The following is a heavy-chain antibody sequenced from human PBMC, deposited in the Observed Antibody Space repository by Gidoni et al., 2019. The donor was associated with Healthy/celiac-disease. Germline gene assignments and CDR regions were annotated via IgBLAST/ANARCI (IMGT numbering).Heavy chain of an antibody. CDR3: TTEGLLWFGEFNAFDI. J-gene: IGHJ3*02. V-gene: IGHV3-15*07. Sequence: EVQLVESGGGLVKPGGALRLSCAASGFTFSNAWMNWVRQAPGKGLGWVGRIKSKTDGGTTDYAAPVKGRFTISRDDSKNTLYLQMNSLKTEDTAVYYCTTEGLLWFGEFNAFDIWGQGTMVTVSS. CDR2: IKSKTDGGTT. CDR1: GFTFSNAW. D-gene: IGHD3-10*01.